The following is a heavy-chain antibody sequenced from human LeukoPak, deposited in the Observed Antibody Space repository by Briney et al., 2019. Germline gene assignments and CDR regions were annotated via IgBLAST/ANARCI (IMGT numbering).Heavy chain of an antibody. CDR3: ARDGIAAAGRVAGWFDP. CDR2: IYYSGRT. V-gene: IGHV4-59*13. J-gene: IGHJ5*02. CDR1: GDSLSSYY. D-gene: IGHD6-13*01. Sequence: SQTLSLTCAVSGDSLSSYYWSWIPRPPGKGLEWIGYIYYSGRTNYNPSLTSRVTLSVDTSKNQFSLKLSSVTAADTAVYYCARDGIAAAGRVAGWFDPWGQGTLVTVSS.